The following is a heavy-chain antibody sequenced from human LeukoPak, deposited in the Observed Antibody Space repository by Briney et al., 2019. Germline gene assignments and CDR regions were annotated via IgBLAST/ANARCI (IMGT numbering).Heavy chain of an antibody. CDR2: ISHDGSNK. J-gene: IGHJ3*02. Sequence: HPGGSLRLSCAASGFTFSSYGMHRVRQAPGKGLEWVAVISHDGSNKYYADSVKGRFTISRDNSKNTLYLQMNSLRAEDTAVYYCANLGHDAFDIWGQGTMVTVSS. CDR1: GFTFSSYG. V-gene: IGHV3-30*18. CDR3: ANLGHDAFDI. D-gene: IGHD3-16*01.